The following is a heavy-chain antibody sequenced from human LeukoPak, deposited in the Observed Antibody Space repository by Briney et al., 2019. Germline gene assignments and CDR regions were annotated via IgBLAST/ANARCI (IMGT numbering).Heavy chain of an antibody. CDR1: GFTFSNYA. CDR3: AKHLLVGGTRGAYAFDI. J-gene: IGHJ3*02. Sequence: PGGSLRLSCAASGFTFSNYAMSWVRQAPGKGLEWVSLISGITTNTYYADSVKGRFTISRDNSKNTLDLQMNSLRAEDTAGYYCAKHLLVGGTRGAYAFDIWGRGTMVTVSS. D-gene: IGHD1-26*01. CDR2: ISGITTNT. V-gene: IGHV3-23*01.